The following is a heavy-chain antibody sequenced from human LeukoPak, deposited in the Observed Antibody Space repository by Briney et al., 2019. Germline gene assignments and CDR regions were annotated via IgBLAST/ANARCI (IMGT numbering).Heavy chain of an antibody. V-gene: IGHV3-53*01. J-gene: IGHJ4*02. CDR3: ASGRYSSRPGGFDY. Sequence: GGSLRLSCAASGFTVSSNYMSWVRQAPGKGLEWVSVIYSGGSTYYADSVKVRFTISRDNSKNTLYLQMNSLRAEDTAVYYCASGRYSSRPGGFDYWGQGTLVTVSS. CDR2: IYSGGST. CDR1: GFTVSSNY. D-gene: IGHD6-13*01.